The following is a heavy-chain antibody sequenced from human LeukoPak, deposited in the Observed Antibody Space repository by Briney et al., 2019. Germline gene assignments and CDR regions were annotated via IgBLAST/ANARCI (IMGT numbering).Heavy chain of an antibody. D-gene: IGHD6-13*01. J-gene: IGHJ4*02. CDR3: ARALPGFHSSIRGAPFDY. Sequence: GGSLRLSCAASGFTFSTSIMNWVRQAPGKGLEWVSSISSSGSYINYADSLKGRFTISRDNAKNSLYLQMNSLRADDTAVYYCARALPGFHSSIRGAPFDYWGQGTLVTVSS. V-gene: IGHV3-21*01. CDR1: GFTFSTSI. CDR2: ISSSGSYI.